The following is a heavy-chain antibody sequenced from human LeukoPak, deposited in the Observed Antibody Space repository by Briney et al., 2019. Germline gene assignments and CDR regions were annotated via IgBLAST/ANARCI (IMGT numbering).Heavy chain of an antibody. CDR1: GYTFIDYY. J-gene: IGHJ4*02. Sequence: GASVKISCKVSGYTFIDYYMHWVQQAPGKGLEWMGLVDPEDGETIYAEKFQGRVTITADTSTDTAYMELSSLRYEDTAVYYCATVGVAGTGSIDYWGQGTLVTVSS. V-gene: IGHV1-69-2*01. CDR3: ATVGVAGTGSIDY. CDR2: VDPEDGET. D-gene: IGHD6-19*01.